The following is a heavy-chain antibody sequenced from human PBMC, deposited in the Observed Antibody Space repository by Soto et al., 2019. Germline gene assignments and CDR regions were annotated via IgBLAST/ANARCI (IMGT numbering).Heavy chain of an antibody. V-gene: IGHV1-69*02. CDR3: ARYYDYYDSSGGWGMDV. D-gene: IGHD3-22*01. Sequence: QVQLVQSGAEVKKPGSSVKVSCKASGGTFSSYTISWVRQAPGQGLEWMERIIPILGIANYAQKFQGRVTITADKSTSTAYMELSSLRSEDTVVYYCARYYDYYDSSGGWGMDVWGQGTTVTVSS. CDR1: GGTFSSYT. J-gene: IGHJ6*02. CDR2: IIPILGIA.